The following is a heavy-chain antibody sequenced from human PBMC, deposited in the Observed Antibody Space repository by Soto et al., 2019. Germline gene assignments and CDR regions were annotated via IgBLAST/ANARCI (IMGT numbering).Heavy chain of an antibody. D-gene: IGHD3-22*01. CDR2: ISYDGSNK. Sequence: GGSLRLSCAASGFTFISYGMHWVRQAPGKGLEWVAVISYDGSNKYYADSVKGRFTISRDNSKNTLYLQMNSLRAEDTAVYYCAKLSGGYYYDSSGYYLGAFDIWGQGTMVTVSS. J-gene: IGHJ3*02. CDR1: GFTFISYG. CDR3: AKLSGGYYYDSSGYYLGAFDI. V-gene: IGHV3-30*18.